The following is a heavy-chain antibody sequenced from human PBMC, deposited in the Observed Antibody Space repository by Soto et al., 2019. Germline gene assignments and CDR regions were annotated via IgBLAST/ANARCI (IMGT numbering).Heavy chain of an antibody. D-gene: IGHD3-3*01. V-gene: IGHV3-30*18. Sequence: HGQLVESGGGVVQPGTSLRLSCAASGFIFSRHGMHWVRQAPGKGLEWVAFTSYDGSNTYYADSVKGRFTISRDNPKNTLFLQMHSLRPNDTALYFCAKDRGSYDIWSGTQRYYAMDVWGQGATVTVSS. CDR2: TSYDGSNT. CDR3: AKDRGSYDIWSGTQRYYAMDV. J-gene: IGHJ6*02. CDR1: GFIFSRHG.